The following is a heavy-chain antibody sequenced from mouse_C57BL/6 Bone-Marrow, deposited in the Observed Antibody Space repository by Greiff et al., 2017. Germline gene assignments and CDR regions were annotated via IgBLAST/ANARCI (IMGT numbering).Heavy chain of an antibody. Sequence: EVKLMESGGGLVKPGGSLKLSCAASGFTFSDYGMHWVRQAPEKGLEWVAYLSSGSSTIYYADTVKGRFTISSDNAKNTLFLQMTSLRSEDTAMYYCARTPFITTVVAPYVDYWGQGTTLTVSS. D-gene: IGHD1-1*01. CDR1: GFTFSDYG. CDR2: LSSGSSTI. J-gene: IGHJ2*01. V-gene: IGHV5-17*01. CDR3: ARTPFITTVVAPYVDY.